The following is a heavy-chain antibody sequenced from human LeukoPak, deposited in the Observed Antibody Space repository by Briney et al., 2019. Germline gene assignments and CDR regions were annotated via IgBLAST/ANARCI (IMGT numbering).Heavy chain of an antibody. Sequence: KASETLSLTCAVYGGSFSDYYWNWIRQPPGKGLEWIGEINRSGSTNYNPSLKSRGTISVDTSKNQFSLNLNSVTAADTAVYFCARGDISSGWYNWFDPWGQGTLVTVSS. V-gene: IGHV4-34*01. D-gene: IGHD6-19*01. CDR1: GGSFSDYY. CDR3: ARGDISSGWYNWFDP. CDR2: INRSGST. J-gene: IGHJ5*02.